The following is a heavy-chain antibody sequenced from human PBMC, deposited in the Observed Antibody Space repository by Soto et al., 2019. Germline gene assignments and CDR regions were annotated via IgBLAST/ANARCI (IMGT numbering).Heavy chain of an antibody. D-gene: IGHD6-19*01. Sequence: GGSLRLSCAASGFTFSDDYMTWLRQAPGKGLEWVSYIVSSSAYTKYADSVKGRFTISRDNAKNSLFLEMNSLRPEDTAVYYCARLRASGWYMGGYLDSWGQGTLVTVSS. CDR3: ARLRASGWYMGGYLDS. V-gene: IGHV3-11*06. CDR2: IVSSSAYT. J-gene: IGHJ4*02. CDR1: GFTFSDDY.